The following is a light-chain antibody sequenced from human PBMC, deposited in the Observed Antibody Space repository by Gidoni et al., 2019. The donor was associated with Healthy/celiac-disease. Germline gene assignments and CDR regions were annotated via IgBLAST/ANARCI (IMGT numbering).Light chain of an antibody. CDR3: QQSYSTPLS. Sequence: DIQMTQSPSSLSASVGDRVTITCRESQSINRYLNWYQQKPGKAPKLLIYGASSLQSGVPSRFSGSGSGTDFTLTISSLQPEDFAAYYCQQSYSTPLSFGGGTKVEIK. J-gene: IGKJ4*01. CDR2: GAS. CDR1: QSINRY. V-gene: IGKV1-39*01.